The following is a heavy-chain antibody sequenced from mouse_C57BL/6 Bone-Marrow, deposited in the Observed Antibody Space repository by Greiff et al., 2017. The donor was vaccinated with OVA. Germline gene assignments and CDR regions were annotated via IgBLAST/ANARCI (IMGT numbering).Heavy chain of an antibody. V-gene: IGHV1-84*01. CDR2: IYPGSGNT. Sequence: VQLQQSGPELVKPGASVKISCKASGYTFTDYYINWVKQRPGQGLEWIGWIYPGSGNTKYNEKFKGKATLTVDTSSSTAYMQLSSLTSEDSAVYSGASWGPYDYGDYYAMDYWGQGTSVTVSS. CDR3: ASWGPYDYGDYYAMDY. D-gene: IGHD2-4*01. J-gene: IGHJ4*01. CDR1: GYTFTDYY.